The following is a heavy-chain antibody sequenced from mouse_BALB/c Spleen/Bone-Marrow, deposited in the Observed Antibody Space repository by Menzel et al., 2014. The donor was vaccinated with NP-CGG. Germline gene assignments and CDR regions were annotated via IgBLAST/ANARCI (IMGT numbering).Heavy chain of an antibody. CDR3: ATYDGYYFDY. CDR2: ISYSGST. V-gene: IGHV3-8*02. Sequence: EVKVEESGPSLVKPSQTLSLTCSVTGDSTTSGYWNWIRKFPGNKLEYMGYISYSGSTYYSPSLKSRISITRDTSKNQYYLQLNSVTTEDTATYYCATYDGYYFDYWGQGTTLTVSS. J-gene: IGHJ2*01. D-gene: IGHD2-3*01. CDR1: GDSTTSGY.